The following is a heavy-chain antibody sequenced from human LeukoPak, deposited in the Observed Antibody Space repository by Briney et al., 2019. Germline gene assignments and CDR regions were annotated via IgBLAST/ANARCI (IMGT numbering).Heavy chain of an antibody. CDR2: IYYSGSS. D-gene: IGHD5/OR15-5a*01. J-gene: IGHJ6*04. CDR3: ARGPVYMDV. CDR1: GFTFSSYS. V-gene: IGHV4-30-4*08. Sequence: LRLSCAASGFTFSSYSMNWVRQPPGKGLEWIGYIYYSGSSYYNPSLKSRVTISLDTSKNQFSLKLSSVTAADTAVYYCARGPVYMDVWGKGTTVTVSS.